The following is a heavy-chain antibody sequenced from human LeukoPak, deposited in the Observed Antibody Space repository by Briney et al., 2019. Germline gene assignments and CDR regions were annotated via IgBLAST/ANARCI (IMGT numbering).Heavy chain of an antibody. CDR1: GASISSGGYH. J-gene: IGHJ4*02. CDR3: ARAPGQWLAYFDY. Sequence: SETLSLTCTVSGASISSGGYHWSWIRQHPGKGLEWIGNIFYSGTTDYNPSLKSRVTMSVDTSKNRFSLNLRSVTAADTAVYYCARAPGQWLAYFDYWGQGTLVTVSS. D-gene: IGHD6-19*01. CDR2: IFYSGTT. V-gene: IGHV4-31*03.